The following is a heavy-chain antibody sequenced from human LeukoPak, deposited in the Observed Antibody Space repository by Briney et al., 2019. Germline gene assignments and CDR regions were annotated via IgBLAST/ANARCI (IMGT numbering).Heavy chain of an antibody. Sequence: GGSLRLSCAASGFTVSRNYMSWVRQAPGKGLEWLSGVSPRGGGTYYADSVKGRFTISRDDSKNTLSLQMNSLRVEDTAVYYCGRDLAWGAFDYWGQGTLVTVSS. J-gene: IGHJ4*02. D-gene: IGHD7-27*01. CDR3: GRDLAWGAFDY. V-gene: IGHV3-53*01. CDR1: GFTVSRNY. CDR2: SPRGGGT.